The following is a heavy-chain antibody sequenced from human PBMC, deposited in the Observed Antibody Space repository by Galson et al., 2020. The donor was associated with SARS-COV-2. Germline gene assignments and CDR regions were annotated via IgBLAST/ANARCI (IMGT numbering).Heavy chain of an antibody. J-gene: IGHJ4*02. V-gene: IGHV4-39*01. Sequence: SQTLSLTCTVSGGSTSSSSYYSGWIRQPPGKGLEWIGSISYSGSAYYNPSLKSRVNISVDTSKNQFSLTLSSVTAADTAVYYCVRQGGYSGYDPAYFWGQGTLVTVSS. CDR2: ISYSGSA. CDR1: GGSTSSSSYY. CDR3: VRQGGYSGYDPAYF. D-gene: IGHD5-12*01.